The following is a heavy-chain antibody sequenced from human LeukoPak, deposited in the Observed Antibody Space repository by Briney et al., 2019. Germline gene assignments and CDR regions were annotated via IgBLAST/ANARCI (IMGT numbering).Heavy chain of an antibody. CDR2: VIPIYGMA. V-gene: IGHV1-69*04. Sequence: ASVNVSCKDSVCRFSSYAISWVGQAPGRGLDWVGRVIPIYGMANYAQQFQGRVTITADKSTSTAYMELSSLRSEDTAVYYCATDARELPFDYWGQGTLVTVSS. CDR1: VCRFSSYA. J-gene: IGHJ4*02. D-gene: IGHD1-26*01. CDR3: ATDARELPFDY.